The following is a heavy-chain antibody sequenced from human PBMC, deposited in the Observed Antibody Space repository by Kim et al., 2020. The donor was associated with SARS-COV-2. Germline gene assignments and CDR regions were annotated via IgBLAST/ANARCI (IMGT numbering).Heavy chain of an antibody. D-gene: IGHD2-8*01. CDR2: IIPIFGTA. Sequence: SVKVSCKASGGTFSSYAISWVRQAPGQGLEWMGGIIPIFGTANYAQKFQGRVTITADESTSTAYMELSSLRSEDTAVYYCARPSYGPPMDYYYYGMDVWGQGTTVTVSS. V-gene: IGHV1-69*13. J-gene: IGHJ6*02. CDR3: ARPSYGPPMDYYYYGMDV. CDR1: GGTFSSYA.